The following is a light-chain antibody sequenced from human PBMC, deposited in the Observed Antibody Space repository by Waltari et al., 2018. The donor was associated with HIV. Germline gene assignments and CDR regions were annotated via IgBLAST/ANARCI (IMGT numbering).Light chain of an antibody. CDR3: GSYSGSKNFAV. J-gene: IGLJ3*02. CDR2: EAS. Sequence: QSALTQPASVSGSPGQSITISCTGTSTDVGSYNLVSWYQQHPGKAPKLIIYEASKRPSGVPDRFSGSKSGNTASLTVSGLQAEDEADYYCGSYSGSKNFAVFGGGTKLTVL. CDR1: STDVGSYNL. V-gene: IGLV2-14*02.